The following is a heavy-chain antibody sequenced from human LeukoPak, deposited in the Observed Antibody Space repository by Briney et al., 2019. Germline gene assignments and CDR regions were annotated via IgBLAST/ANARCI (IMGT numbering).Heavy chain of an antibody. Sequence: SGGSLRLSCAASGFTFSDYYMSWIRQAPGKGLEWVSAMSGGGGDIYYADSVKGRFTISRDNAKNSLYLQMNSLRAEDTAVYYCARGHYYDSSGSLDYWGQGTLVTVSS. CDR2: MSGGGGDI. V-gene: IGHV3-11*04. CDR1: GFTFSDYY. D-gene: IGHD3-22*01. J-gene: IGHJ4*02. CDR3: ARGHYYDSSGSLDY.